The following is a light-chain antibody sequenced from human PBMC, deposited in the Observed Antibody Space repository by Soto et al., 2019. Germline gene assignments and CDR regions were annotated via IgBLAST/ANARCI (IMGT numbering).Light chain of an antibody. J-gene: IGLJ2*01. CDR1: SSDVGAYNY. CDR2: EVS. V-gene: IGLV2-14*03. CDR3: ISYTSDSSLV. Sequence: QSVLTQPASVSGSPGQSITISCTGTSSDVGAYNYVSWYQQHPGKAPKLMIYEVSNRPSGVSTRFSGSKSGNTASLTISGLQAEDEADYYCISYTSDSSLVFGGGTKLTVL.